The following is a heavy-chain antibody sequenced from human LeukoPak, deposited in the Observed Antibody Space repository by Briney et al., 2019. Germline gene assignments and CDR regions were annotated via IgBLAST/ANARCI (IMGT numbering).Heavy chain of an antibody. CDR2: IYNSGTS. CDR3: ARHSGTTTWSPPDY. Sequence: PSETLSLTCTVSGASISRTTFYWGWIRQPPGKGLEWIGSIYNSGTSYYNPSLKSRVTISIDTPKNQFSLKLNSVTATDTAVYYCARHSGTTTWSPPDYWGQGTLVTVSS. V-gene: IGHV4-39*01. J-gene: IGHJ4*02. D-gene: IGHD1-14*01. CDR1: GASISRTTFY.